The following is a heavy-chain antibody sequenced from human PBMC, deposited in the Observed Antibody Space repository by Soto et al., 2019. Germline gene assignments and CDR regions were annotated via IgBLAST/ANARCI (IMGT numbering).Heavy chain of an antibody. CDR1: GFTFSTYA. V-gene: IGHV3-23*01. CDR3: AKNWDTTSSSSSH. D-gene: IGHD6-6*01. CDR2: ISGTGGST. Sequence: PGGCLRLSGAASGFTFSTYAMSWVRQAPGKGLEWVSAISGTGGSTYYADSVKGRFTISRDNSKNTLYLQMNSLRAEDTAVYYCAKNWDTTSSSSSHWGQGTLVTVSS. J-gene: IGHJ4*02.